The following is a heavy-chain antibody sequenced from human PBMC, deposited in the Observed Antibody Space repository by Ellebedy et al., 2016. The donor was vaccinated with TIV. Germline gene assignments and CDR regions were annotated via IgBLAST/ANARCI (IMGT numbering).Heavy chain of an antibody. CDR2: ISGSGGST. Sequence: GESLKISXAASGFTVSSNYMSWVRQAPGKGLEWVSAISGSGGSTYYADSVKGRFTISRDNSKNTLYLQMNSLRAEDTAVYYCAREMAVAEWGIYWYFDLWGRGTLVTVSS. J-gene: IGHJ2*01. D-gene: IGHD6-19*01. CDR3: AREMAVAEWGIYWYFDL. CDR1: GFTVSSNY. V-gene: IGHV3-23*01.